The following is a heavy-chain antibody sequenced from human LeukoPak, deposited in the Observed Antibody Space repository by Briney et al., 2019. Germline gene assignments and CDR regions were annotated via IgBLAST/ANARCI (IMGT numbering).Heavy chain of an antibody. CDR3: ARDLFLPAIAMGGLDV. CDR2: IYSGGST. CDR1: GFTVSSSH. Sequence: GGSLRLSCAASGFTVSSSHMSWVRQAPGKGLEWVSVIYSGGSTYYADSVKGRFTISRDNSRTTVYLQMNSLRPEGTAVYYCARDLFLPAIAMGGLDVWGQGTTVTVSS. V-gene: IGHV3-53*01. D-gene: IGHD3-10*01. J-gene: IGHJ6*02.